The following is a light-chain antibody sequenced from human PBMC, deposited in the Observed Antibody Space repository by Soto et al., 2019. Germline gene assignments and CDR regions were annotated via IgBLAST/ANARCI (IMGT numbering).Light chain of an antibody. CDR2: GAS. V-gene: IGKV3-15*01. Sequence: EIVRTQSPATLSVSPGERATLSCRASQSVSSNLAWYQQKPGQAPRLLIYGASTRATGIPARFSGSGSGTEFTLTISSLQSEDFAVYYCQQYNNWPYTFGQGTRLEIK. CDR1: QSVSSN. CDR3: QQYNNWPYT. J-gene: IGKJ2*01.